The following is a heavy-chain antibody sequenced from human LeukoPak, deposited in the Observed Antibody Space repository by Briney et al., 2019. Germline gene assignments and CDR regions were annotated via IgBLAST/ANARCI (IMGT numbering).Heavy chain of an antibody. D-gene: IGHD6-6*01. J-gene: IGHJ6*03. Sequence: GGTLRLPCAASGFTFSSYGMSWVRQAPGKGLVWVSAISGSGGSTYYADSVKGRFTISRDNSKNTLYLQMNSLRAEDTAVYYCARDPSSSRYYYYYMDVWGKGTTVTVSS. CDR2: ISGSGGST. V-gene: IGHV3-23*01. CDR3: ARDPSSSRYYYYYMDV. CDR1: GFTFSSYG.